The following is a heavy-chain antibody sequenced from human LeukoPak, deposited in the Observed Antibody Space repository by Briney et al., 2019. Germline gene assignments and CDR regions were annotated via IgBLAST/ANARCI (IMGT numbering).Heavy chain of an antibody. V-gene: IGHV3-23*01. J-gene: IGHJ4*02. CDR2: ISGSTSDT. Sequence: GGSLRLSCVASGFTFSRYTMSWVRQAPGKGLEWVSAISGSTSDTWYTDSVKGRFTISRDNSKHTLYLQMNSLRAEDTAVYYCARDVGYSSTREIDYWGQGTLVTVSS. CDR3: ARDVGYSSTREIDY. D-gene: IGHD6-13*01. CDR1: GFTFSRYT.